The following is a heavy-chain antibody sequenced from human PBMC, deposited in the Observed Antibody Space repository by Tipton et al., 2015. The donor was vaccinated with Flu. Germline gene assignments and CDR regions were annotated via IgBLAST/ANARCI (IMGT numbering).Heavy chain of an antibody. D-gene: IGHD2-8*02. CDR1: GGSIISSDYY. CDR2: IYLSGST. CDR3: ARGASSGWFDP. V-gene: IGHV4-39*07. J-gene: IGHJ5*02. Sequence: TLSLTCTVSGGSIISSDYYWGWIRQPPGKGLEWIGSIYLSGSTDYNPTLKSPVTILLDTSKNQFSLKLSSVTAADTAVYYCARGASSGWFDPWGQGFLVTVSS.